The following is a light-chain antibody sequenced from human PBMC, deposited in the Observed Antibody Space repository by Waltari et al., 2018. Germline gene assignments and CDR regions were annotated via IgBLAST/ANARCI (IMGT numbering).Light chain of an antibody. CDR2: DVN. CDR3: SSCASTIPLGV. V-gene: IGLV2-14*01. J-gene: IGLJ3*02. CDR1: SNDVGGYNY. Sequence: SALTQPASVSGAPGPSITISCTGISNDVGGYNYVSWYQPHPGKAPKLIIYDVNNRPSGISYRFSGSKSGDTASLTISGLQPEDEADYYCSSCASTIPLGVFGGGTKLTVL.